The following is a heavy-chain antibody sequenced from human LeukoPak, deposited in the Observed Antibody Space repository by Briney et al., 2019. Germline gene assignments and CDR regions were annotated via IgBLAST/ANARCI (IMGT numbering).Heavy chain of an antibody. CDR2: INHSGGT. V-gene: IGHV4-34*01. J-gene: IGHJ4*02. CDR3: ARNSGSSQGDY. CDR1: GESFNGYY. D-gene: IGHD1-26*01. Sequence: SETLSLTCAVYGESFNGYYWSWIRQPPGKGLEWIGEINHSGGTNNNPSLKSRVNISVDTSKNQFSLKLSSVTAADTAVYYCARNSGSSQGDYWGQGTLVTVSS.